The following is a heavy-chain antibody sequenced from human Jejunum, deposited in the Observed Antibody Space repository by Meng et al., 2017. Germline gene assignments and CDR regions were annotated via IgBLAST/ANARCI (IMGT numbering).Heavy chain of an antibody. CDR1: GDSFNSPDYY. Sequence: QVHLPESAPGLVKPSQTLSLTCTVSGDSFNSPDYYWSWIRQPPEKGLEWIGYIYYSGSTYYNPSLKSRVSISGDTSNKKFSLKLTSVTAADTAVYYCARSPYSGSALPFFDYWGQGSLVTVSS. CDR2: IYYSGST. D-gene: IGHD1-26*01. J-gene: IGHJ4*02. V-gene: IGHV4-30-4*01. CDR3: ARSPYSGSALPFFDY.